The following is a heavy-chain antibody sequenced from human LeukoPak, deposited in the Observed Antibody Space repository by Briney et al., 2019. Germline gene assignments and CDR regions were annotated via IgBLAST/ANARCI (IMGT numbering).Heavy chain of an antibody. J-gene: IGHJ4*02. Sequence: GASVKVSCKASGGTFSSYAISWVRQAPGQGLEWMGGIIPIFGTANYAQKFQGRVTITADESTSTAYMELSSLRSEDTAVYYCARERKIWFGESDWGQGTLVTVSS. CDR3: ARERKIWFGESD. V-gene: IGHV1-69*13. CDR1: GGTFSSYA. D-gene: IGHD3-10*01. CDR2: IIPIFGTA.